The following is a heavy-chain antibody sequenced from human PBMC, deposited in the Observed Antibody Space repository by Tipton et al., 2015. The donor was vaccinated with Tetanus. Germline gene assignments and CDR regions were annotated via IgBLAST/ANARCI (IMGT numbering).Heavy chain of an antibody. CDR3: ARANNEFPNKGPFDS. CDR2: VSYSGRT. D-gene: IGHD1-1*01. J-gene: IGHJ4*02. V-gene: IGHV4-59*01. Sequence: LRLSCTVSGGSMSNNYWSWIRQPPGKGLEWLAYVSYSGRTNSNYSLKSRITISQDTSKNQFSLRLTSVTAADTAVYYCARANNEFPNKGPFDSWGQGTLVIVSS. CDR1: GGSMSNNY.